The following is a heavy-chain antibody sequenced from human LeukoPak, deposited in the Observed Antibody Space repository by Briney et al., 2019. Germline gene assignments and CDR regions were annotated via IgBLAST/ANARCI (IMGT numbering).Heavy chain of an antibody. CDR1: GGSFNCYY. CDR3: ARVPPRFDRSGYLLRTFDI. CDR2: INHSGST. V-gene: IGHV4-34*01. J-gene: IGHJ3*02. D-gene: IGHD3-22*01. Sequence: PSETLSLTCTVYGGSFNCYYWTWIRQPPGMGLEWIGEINHSGSTNYNPSLKSRVTISVDTSKNQFSLNLSSVTAADTAVYYCARVPPRFDRSGYLLRTFDIWGQGKMVIVSS.